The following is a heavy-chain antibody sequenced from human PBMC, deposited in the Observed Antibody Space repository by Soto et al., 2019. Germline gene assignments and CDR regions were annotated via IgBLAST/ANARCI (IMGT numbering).Heavy chain of an antibody. CDR3: ARQRATIVLVPAAIWFDP. CDR1: AFTFSSYA. J-gene: IGHJ5*02. D-gene: IGHD2-2*01. V-gene: IGHV3-23*01. CDR2: VSGSGDST. Sequence: GGSLRLSCAASAFTFSSYAMSWVRQAPGKGLEWVSAVSGSGDSTYYADSVKGRFTISRDNSKNTLYLQMNSLRAEDTAVYYCARQRATIVLVPAAIWFDPWGQGTLVTVSS.